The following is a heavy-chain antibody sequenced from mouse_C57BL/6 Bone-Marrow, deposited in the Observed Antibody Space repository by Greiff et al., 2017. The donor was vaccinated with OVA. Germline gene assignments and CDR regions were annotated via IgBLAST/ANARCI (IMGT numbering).Heavy chain of an antibody. CDR3: AWSNSFDY. V-gene: IGHV1-52*01. J-gene: IGHJ2*01. D-gene: IGHD5-1*01. CDR2: IDPSDSET. Sequence: QVHVKQSGAELVRPGSSVKLSCKASGYTFTSYWMHWVKQRPIQGLEWIGNIDPSDSETHYNQKFKDKATLTVDKSSSTAYMQLRSLTSEDSAVYYCAWSNSFDYWGHGPTLTVSS. CDR1: GYTFTSYW.